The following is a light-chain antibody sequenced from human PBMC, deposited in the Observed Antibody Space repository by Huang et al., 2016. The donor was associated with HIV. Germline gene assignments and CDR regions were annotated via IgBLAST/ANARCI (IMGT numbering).Light chain of an antibody. Sequence: DIVLTQSPGTLSLSPGERATLSCRASQRVGSSYLAWYKQKPGQAPRRLIYGASSRATGSPGRFSGSGSGTDFTLTISRLEHEDFAVYYCNQYGSSPRTCGQGTKVEIK. CDR3: NQYGSSPRT. V-gene: IGKV3-20*01. CDR2: GAS. J-gene: IGKJ1*01. CDR1: QRVGSSY.